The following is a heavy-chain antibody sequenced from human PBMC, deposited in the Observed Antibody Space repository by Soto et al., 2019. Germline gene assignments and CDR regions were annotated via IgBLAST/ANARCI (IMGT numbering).Heavy chain of an antibody. J-gene: IGHJ4*02. V-gene: IGHV4-39*01. D-gene: IGHD3-16*01. CDR2: LYYGGST. CDR3: ARLEMGELRIDY. CDR1: GASVATGDHY. Sequence: SETLSLTXSVSGASVATGDHYWAWIRQPPGKGLEWIGSLYYGGSTHYSPSLKSPVTISADASKNQLSLEVTSVTAADRSLYFCARLEMGELRIDYWGQGMLVTVSS.